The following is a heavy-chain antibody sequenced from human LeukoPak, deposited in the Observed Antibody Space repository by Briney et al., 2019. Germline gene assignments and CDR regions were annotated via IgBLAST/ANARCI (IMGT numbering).Heavy chain of an antibody. CDR1: GFTFSSYW. Sequence: PGGSLRLSCAASGFTFSSYWMNWVRQAPGKGPEWVASISSSSRYIFYADSVRARFTISRDNAKNSLFLQMNSLRAEDTAIYYCAREYRGYSGYDLELPDYWGQGTLVAVPS. CDR3: AREYRGYSGYDLELPDY. CDR2: ISSSSRYI. J-gene: IGHJ4*02. V-gene: IGHV3-21*01. D-gene: IGHD5-12*01.